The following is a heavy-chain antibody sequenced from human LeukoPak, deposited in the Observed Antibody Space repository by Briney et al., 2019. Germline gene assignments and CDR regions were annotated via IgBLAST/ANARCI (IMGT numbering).Heavy chain of an antibody. CDR3: AREGGGYNNRGFDY. CDR2: ISSSISTI. CDR1: EFTFSSYS. D-gene: IGHD5-24*01. Sequence: PGGSLRLSCAAPEFTFSSYSMNWVRQAPGKGLEWVSYISSSISTIYYADSVKGRFTISRDNAKNSLYLQMNSLRAEDTAVYYCAREGGGYNNRGFDYWGQGTLVTVSS. V-gene: IGHV3-48*01. J-gene: IGHJ4*02.